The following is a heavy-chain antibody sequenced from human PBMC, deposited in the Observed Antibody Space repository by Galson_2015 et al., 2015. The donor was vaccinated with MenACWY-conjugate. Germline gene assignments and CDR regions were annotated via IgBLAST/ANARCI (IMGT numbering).Heavy chain of an antibody. CDR3: VRDHQYNFDL. Sequence: SLRLSCAASGFSFSSYSVNWVRQAPGNGLEWISYIRGSSSVITYADSVRGRFTIYRDYAKSSLYLQMNSLSVEDTAVYYCVRDHQYNFDLWGQGTMVTVSS. D-gene: IGHD1-14*01. CDR2: IRGSSSVI. CDR1: GFSFSSYS. J-gene: IGHJ4*02. V-gene: IGHV3-48*01.